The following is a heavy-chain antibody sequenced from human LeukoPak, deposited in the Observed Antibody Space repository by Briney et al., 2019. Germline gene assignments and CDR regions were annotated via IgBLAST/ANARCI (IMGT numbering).Heavy chain of an antibody. CDR3: ARRALRFLESGSIWFDP. Sequence: GGSLRLSCAASGFTFSSYWMSWVRQAPGKGLEWVANIKQDGSEKYYVDSVKGRFTISRDNAKNSLYLQMNSLRAEDTAVYYCARRALRFLESGSIWFDPWGQGTLVTVSS. J-gene: IGHJ5*02. D-gene: IGHD3-3*01. V-gene: IGHV3-7*01. CDR2: IKQDGSEK. CDR1: GFTFSSYW.